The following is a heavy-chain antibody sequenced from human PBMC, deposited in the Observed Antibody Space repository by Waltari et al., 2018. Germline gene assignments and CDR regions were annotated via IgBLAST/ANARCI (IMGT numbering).Heavy chain of an antibody. J-gene: IGHJ4*02. V-gene: IGHV3-23*04. Sequence: VQLVESGGGLVQPGGSLSRSCAASGFSFSSYALSWVRQAPGKGLEWVSAISGSGGSTYYADSVKGRFTISRDNSKNTLYLQMNSLRAEETAVYYCAKGVGSYFDYWGQGTLVTVSS. CDR2: ISGSGGST. D-gene: IGHD1-26*01. CDR1: GFSFSSYA. CDR3: AKGVGSYFDY.